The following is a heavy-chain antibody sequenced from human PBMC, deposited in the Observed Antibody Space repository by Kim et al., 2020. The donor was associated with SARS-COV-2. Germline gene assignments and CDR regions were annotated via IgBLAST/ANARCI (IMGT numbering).Heavy chain of an antibody. CDR2: IDPSSGGT. D-gene: IGHD6-25*01. V-gene: IGHV1-2*06. CDR1: GYTFTTYY. CDR3: ASRIAAIEAVPDY. Sequence: ASVKVSCKASGYTFTTYYMHWVRQAPGQGLEWMERIDPSSGGTNYAQKFQDRVTMTRDTSISTAYMELNRLISDDTAVYYCASRIAAIEAVPDYWGQGTLVTVSS. J-gene: IGHJ4*02.